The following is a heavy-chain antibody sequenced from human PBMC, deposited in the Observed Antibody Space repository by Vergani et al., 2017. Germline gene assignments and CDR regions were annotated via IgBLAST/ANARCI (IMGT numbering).Heavy chain of an antibody. CDR1: GYTITSYE. CDR2: MNPNSGNT. CDR3: IAVAGTKEY. J-gene: IGHJ4*02. D-gene: IGHD6-19*01. V-gene: IGHV1-8*01. Sequence: QVQLVQSGAEVKKPGASVKVSCKASGYTITSYESNWVRQATGQGRGWRGWMNPNSGNTDYAQKFQGRVTITRNTSRSTAYMEMSSLRCEDTAVPAPIAVAGTKEYWGQGSLVTVSS.